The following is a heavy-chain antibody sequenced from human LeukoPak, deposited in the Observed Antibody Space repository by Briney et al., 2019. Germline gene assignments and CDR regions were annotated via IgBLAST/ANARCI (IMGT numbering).Heavy chain of an antibody. CDR3: AREPLDTSGYYYGTLDY. V-gene: IGHV3-7*01. CDR2: IKQDGSEK. Sequence: PGGSLRLSCTVSGFTFEDFAMTWVRQAPGKGLEWVANIKQDGSEKYYVDSVKGRFTVSRDNANNSLFLQMNSLRGDDAAVYYCAREPLDTSGYYYGTLDYWGQGTLVTVSS. CDR1: GFTFEDFA. D-gene: IGHD3-22*01. J-gene: IGHJ4*02.